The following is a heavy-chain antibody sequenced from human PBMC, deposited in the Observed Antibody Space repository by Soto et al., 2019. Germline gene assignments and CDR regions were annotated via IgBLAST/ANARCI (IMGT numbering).Heavy chain of an antibody. J-gene: IGHJ6*02. CDR1: GYSVTSYW. CDR3: ARGGYYDSSGYSSYYYYYGMDV. Sequence: GESLKISCKGSGYSVTSYWIGWVRQMPGKGLEWMGIIYPGDSDTRYSPSFQGQVTISADKSISTAYLQWSSLKASDTAMYYCARGGYYDSSGYSSYYYYYGMDVWGQGTTVTVSS. CDR2: IYPGDSDT. D-gene: IGHD3-22*01. V-gene: IGHV5-51*01.